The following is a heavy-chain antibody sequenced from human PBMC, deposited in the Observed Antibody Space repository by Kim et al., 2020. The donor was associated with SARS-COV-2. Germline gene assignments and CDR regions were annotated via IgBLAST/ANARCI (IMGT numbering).Heavy chain of an antibody. CDR3: TTDWVLLPIDGMDV. V-gene: IGHV3-15*01. D-gene: IGHD3-22*01. J-gene: IGHJ6*02. Sequence: GGSLRLSCAASGFTFSNAWMSWVRQAPGKGLEWVGRIKSKTDGGTTDYAAPVKGRFTISRDDSKNTLYLQMNSLKTEDTAVYYCTTDWVLLPIDGMDVWGQGTTVTVSS. CDR2: IKSKTDGGTT. CDR1: GFTFSNAW.